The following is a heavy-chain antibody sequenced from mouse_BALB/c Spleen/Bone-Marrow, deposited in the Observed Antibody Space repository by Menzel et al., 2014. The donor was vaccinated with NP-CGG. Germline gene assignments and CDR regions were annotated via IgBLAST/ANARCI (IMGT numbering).Heavy chain of an antibody. CDR1: GYTFTDYT. Sequence: VQLQQSGPELVKPGASVKISCKPSGYTFTDYTMHWVKQSHGKSLEWIGGIHPNNGGSSYSQKFKGKATLTVDKSSSTAYMELRNLTSEDSAVYYYAALYGIVFDYWGQGTTLTVSS. CDR3: AALYGIVFDY. V-gene: IGHV1-18*01. J-gene: IGHJ2*01. D-gene: IGHD2-1*01. CDR2: IHPNNGGS.